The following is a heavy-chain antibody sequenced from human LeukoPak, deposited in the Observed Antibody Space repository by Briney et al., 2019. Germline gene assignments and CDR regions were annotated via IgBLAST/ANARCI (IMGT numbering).Heavy chain of an antibody. J-gene: IGHJ3*02. CDR1: GYTFTSYG. CDR3: ARDEHYYGSGTYYRRAFTFDI. CDR2: ISANNGYT. V-gene: IGHV1-18*04. D-gene: IGHD3-10*01. Sequence: GASVKVSCKASGYTFTSYGISWVRQAPGQGLEWMGWISANNGYTNYAQKLQGRVTMTTDTSTTTAYMELTSLTSDDTAVYYCARDEHYYGSGTYYRRAFTFDIWGQGTMVTVSS.